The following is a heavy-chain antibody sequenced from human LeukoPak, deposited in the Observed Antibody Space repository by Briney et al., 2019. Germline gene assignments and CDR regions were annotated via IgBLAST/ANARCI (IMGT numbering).Heavy chain of an antibody. CDR3: ARATPSEGTYYYESSGDFDI. V-gene: IGHV3-33*01. J-gene: IGHJ3*02. Sequence: GRSLRLSCAASGFTFSSYGMHWVRQAPGKGPEWVAVIWHDGSNKYYADSVKGRFTISRDNSKNTLYLQMNSLRAEDTAVYYCARATPSEGTYYYESSGDFDIWGQGTMVTVSS. D-gene: IGHD3-22*01. CDR1: GFTFSSYG. CDR2: IWHDGSNK.